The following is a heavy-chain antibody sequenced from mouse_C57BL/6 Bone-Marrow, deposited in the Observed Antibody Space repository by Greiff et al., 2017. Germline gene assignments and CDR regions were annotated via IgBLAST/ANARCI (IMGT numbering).Heavy chain of an antibody. V-gene: IGHV1-81*01. D-gene: IGHD1-1*01. CDR3: ARRPYYYGSSYWFAY. J-gene: IGHJ3*01. Sequence: VQLQQSGAELARPGASVKLSCKASGYTFTSYGISWVKQRTGQGLEWIGEIYPRSGNTYYNEKFKGKATLTAAKSSSTAYMELRSLTSEDSAVYFCARRPYYYGSSYWFAYWGQGTLVTVSA. CDR2: IYPRSGNT. CDR1: GYTFTSYG.